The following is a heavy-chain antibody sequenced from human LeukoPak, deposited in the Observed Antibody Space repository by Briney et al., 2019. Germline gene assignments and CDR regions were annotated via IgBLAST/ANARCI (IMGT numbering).Heavy chain of an antibody. Sequence: GASVKVSCRASGGTFSSYAISWVRQAPGQGLEWMGGIIPIFGTANYAQKFQGRVTITADESTSTAYMELSSLRSEDTAVYYCASSRSQSHFDYWGQGTLVTVSS. CDR2: IIPIFGTA. CDR1: GGTFSSYA. CDR3: ASSRSQSHFDY. V-gene: IGHV1-69*13. J-gene: IGHJ4*02.